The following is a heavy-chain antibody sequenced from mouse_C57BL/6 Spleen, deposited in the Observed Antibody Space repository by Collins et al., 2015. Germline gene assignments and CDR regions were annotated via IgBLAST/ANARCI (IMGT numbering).Heavy chain of an antibody. D-gene: IGHD2-4*01. CDR3: ARNVGMITTGAFAY. CDR2: IDTSDSYT. J-gene: IGHJ3*01. V-gene: IGHV1-69*01. Sequence: QVQLQQPGAELVMPGASVKMSCKASGYTFTDYWMHWVKQRPGQGLEWIGAIDTSDSYTSYNQKFKGKATLTVDESSSTAYMQLSSLTSEDSAVYYCARNVGMITTGAFAYWGQGTLVTVSA. CDR1: GYTFTDYW.